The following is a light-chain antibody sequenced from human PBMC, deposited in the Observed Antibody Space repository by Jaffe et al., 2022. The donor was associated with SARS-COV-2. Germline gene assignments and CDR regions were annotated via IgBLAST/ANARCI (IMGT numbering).Light chain of an antibody. CDR3: QKYDSAPCT. CDR1: QAISNY. CDR2: AAS. V-gene: IGKV1-27*01. Sequence: DIQMTQSPSSLSASVGDRVTITCRASQAISNYLAWYQQKPGKIPKLLVYAASTLQSGVPSRFSGSGSGTDFTLTISSMQTEDVATYYCQKYDSAPCTFGQGTKVEIK. J-gene: IGKJ1*01.